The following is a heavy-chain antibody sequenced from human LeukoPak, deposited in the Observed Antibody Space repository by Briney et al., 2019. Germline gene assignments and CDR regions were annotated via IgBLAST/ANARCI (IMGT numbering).Heavy chain of an antibody. V-gene: IGHV1-69*04. Sequence: VASVKVSCKASGGTFSSYAISWVRQAPGQGLEWMGRIIPILGIANYAQKFQGRVTITADKSTSTAYMELSSLRSEDTAVYYCAREGAVGATESPYYYYYGMDVWGQGTTVTVSS. CDR3: AREGAVGATESPYYYYYGMDV. J-gene: IGHJ6*02. CDR1: GGTFSSYA. D-gene: IGHD1-26*01. CDR2: IIPILGIA.